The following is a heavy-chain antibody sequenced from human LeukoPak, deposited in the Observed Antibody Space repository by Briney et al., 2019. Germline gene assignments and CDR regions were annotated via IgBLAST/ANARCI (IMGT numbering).Heavy chain of an antibody. V-gene: IGHV3-30*02. CDR1: GFTFSSYG. CDR2: IRYDGSNK. Sequence: TGGSLGLSCAASGFTFSSYGMHWVRQAPGKGLEWVAFIRYDGSNKYYADSVKGRFTISRDNSKNTLYLQMNSLRAEDTAVYYCAKENYGDYLPFDYWGQGTLVTVSS. D-gene: IGHD4-17*01. J-gene: IGHJ4*02. CDR3: AKENYGDYLPFDY.